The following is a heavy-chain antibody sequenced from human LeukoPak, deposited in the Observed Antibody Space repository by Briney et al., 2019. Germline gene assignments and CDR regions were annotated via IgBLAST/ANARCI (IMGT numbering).Heavy chain of an antibody. V-gene: IGHV3-9*01. CDR3: AKDWNSYGSNGGGCDY. Sequence: GRSLRLSCAASGFTFDDYAMHWVRQAPGKGLEWVSGISWNNGSIGYADSVKGRFTISRDNAKNSLYLQMNSLRAEDTALYYCAKDWNSYGSNGGGCDYWGQGTLVTVSS. D-gene: IGHD5-18*01. CDR2: ISWNNGSI. CDR1: GFTFDDYA. J-gene: IGHJ4*02.